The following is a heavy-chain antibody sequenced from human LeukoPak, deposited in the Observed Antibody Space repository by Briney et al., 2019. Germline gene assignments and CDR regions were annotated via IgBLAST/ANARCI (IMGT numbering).Heavy chain of an antibody. CDR2: IKQDGSEK. CDR3: ATSVAAAGLDY. V-gene: IGHV3-7*02. J-gene: IGHJ4*02. Sequence: GGSLRLSCAASGFSFSDYWMSWVRQAPGKGLEWVANIKQDGSEKYYVDSVKGRFTISRDNAKNSLYLQMNSLRAEDTAVYYCATSVAAAGLDYWGQGTLVTVSS. D-gene: IGHD6-13*01. CDR1: GFSFSDYW.